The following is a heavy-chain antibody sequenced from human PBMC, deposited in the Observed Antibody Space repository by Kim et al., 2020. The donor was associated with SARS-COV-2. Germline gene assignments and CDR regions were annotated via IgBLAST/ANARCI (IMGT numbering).Heavy chain of an antibody. J-gene: IGHJ6*02. D-gene: IGHD6-6*01. Sequence: LKSRVTMSVDTSKNQFSLKLSSVTAADTAVYYCARDRVYSSSARYYGMDVWGQGTTVTVSS. CDR3: ARDRVYSSSARYYGMDV. V-gene: IGHV4-4*06.